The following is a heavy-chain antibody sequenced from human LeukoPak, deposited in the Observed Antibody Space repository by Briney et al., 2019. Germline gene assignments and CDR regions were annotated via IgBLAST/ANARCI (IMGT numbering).Heavy chain of an antibody. D-gene: IGHD2-15*01. CDR2: ISSSATTI. CDR1: GFPFSDFY. CDR3: ARDIAGFDP. J-gene: IGHJ5*02. V-gene: IGHV3-11*04. Sequence: GGSLRLSCAASGFPFSDFYMSWIRQAPGKGLEWVSYISSSATTIYYTDSVKGRFTISRDNSKNTLYLQMNSLRAEDTAVYYCARDIAGFDPWGQGTLVTVSS.